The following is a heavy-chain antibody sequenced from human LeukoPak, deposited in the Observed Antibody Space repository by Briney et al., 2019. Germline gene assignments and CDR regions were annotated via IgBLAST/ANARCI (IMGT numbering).Heavy chain of an antibody. D-gene: IGHD3-22*01. CDR3: TNPGSSG. CDR2: ISGSGGKT. Sequence: GGSLRLSCAASGFTFSSYSMNWVRQAPGKGLEWVSGISGSGGKTYYADSVKGRFTISRDNSKNTLYLQMNSLRAEDTAGYYCTNPGSSGWGQGTLVTVSS. V-gene: IGHV3-23*01. J-gene: IGHJ4*02. CDR1: GFTFSSYS.